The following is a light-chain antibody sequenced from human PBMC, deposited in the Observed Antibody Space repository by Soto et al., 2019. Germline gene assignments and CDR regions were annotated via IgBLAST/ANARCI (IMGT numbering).Light chain of an antibody. J-gene: IGLJ1*01. CDR3: ISYTGSSTSYV. Sequence: QSPLTQPAYVSGSRGQSITISCSGTISDVGSYDHVAWYQQFPGKTPKLMIYAVSNRPSGVSNRFSGSKSGNTASLTISGLQAEDEADYYCISYTGSSTSYVFGTGTKVTVL. V-gene: IGLV2-14*01. CDR1: ISDVGSYDH. CDR2: AVS.